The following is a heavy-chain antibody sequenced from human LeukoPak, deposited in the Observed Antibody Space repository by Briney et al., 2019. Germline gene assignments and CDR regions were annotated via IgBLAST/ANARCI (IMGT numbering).Heavy chain of an antibody. D-gene: IGHD3-10*01. CDR2: IYASGST. CDR1: GGSISNYY. V-gene: IGHV4-4*07. J-gene: IGHJ4*02. CDR3: ARNRGRGAPVEQ. Sequence: SETLSLTCTVSGGSISNYYWSWIRQPAGMGLEWIGRIYASGSTNYNPSLKSRVTMSVDTSNNQFSLNLSSVTAADTAVYYCARNRGRGAPVEQWGQGTLVTVSS.